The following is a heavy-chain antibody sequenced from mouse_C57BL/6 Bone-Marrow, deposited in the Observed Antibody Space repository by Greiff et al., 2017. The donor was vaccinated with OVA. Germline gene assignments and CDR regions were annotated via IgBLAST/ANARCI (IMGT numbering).Heavy chain of an antibody. J-gene: IGHJ4*01. CDR2: INPSSGYT. V-gene: IGHV1-4*01. D-gene: IGHD2-1*01. Sequence: VKLQQSGAELARPGASVKMSCKASGYTFTSYTMHWVKQRPGQGLEWIGYINPSSGYTKYNQKFKDKATLTADKSSSTAYMQLSSLTSEDSAVYYGARSPYGNYAMDYWGQGTSVTVSS. CDR1: GYTFTSYT. CDR3: ARSPYGNYAMDY.